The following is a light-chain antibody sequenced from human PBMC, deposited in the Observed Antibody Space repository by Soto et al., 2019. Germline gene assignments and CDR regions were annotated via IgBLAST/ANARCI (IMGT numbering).Light chain of an antibody. CDR1: QSISTY. V-gene: IGKV1-39*01. J-gene: IGKJ1*01. Sequence: DIQMTQSPSSLSASVGDRVTITCRASQSISTYLNWYQQKPGKAPTLLIYAASTLQSGVPSRFSGSGSGTDFRLTISSLQPEDIAAYYCQQSSTTPRTFGQGTNVDFK. CDR2: AAS. CDR3: QQSSTTPRT.